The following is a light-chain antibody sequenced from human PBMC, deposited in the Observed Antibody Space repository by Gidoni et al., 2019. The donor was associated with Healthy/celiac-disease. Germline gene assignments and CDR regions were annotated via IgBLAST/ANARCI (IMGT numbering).Light chain of an antibody. V-gene: IGKV1-39*01. Sequence: DIQMSQSPSSLSASVGERVTITCRASQSISSYLNWYQQKPGKDPKLLIYAASSLQSGVPSRFSGSGSGTDFTLTISSLQPEDFAAYYCQQSYSTPRTFGQGTKVEIK. J-gene: IGKJ1*01. CDR3: QQSYSTPRT. CDR2: AAS. CDR1: QSISSY.